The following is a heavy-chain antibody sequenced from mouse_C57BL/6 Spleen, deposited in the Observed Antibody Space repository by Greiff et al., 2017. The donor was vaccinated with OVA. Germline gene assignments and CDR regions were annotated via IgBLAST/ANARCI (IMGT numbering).Heavy chain of an antibody. D-gene: IGHD2-12*01. CDR1: GFSFNTYA. J-gene: IGHJ1*03. V-gene: IGHV10-1*01. CDR2: IRSKSNNYAT. CDR3: VRHRFGYDGGYFDV. Sequence: EVKLVESGGGLVQPKGSLKLSCAASGFSFNTYAMNWVRQAPGKGLEWVARIRSKSNNYATYYADSVKDRFTISRDDSESMLYLQMNNLKTEDTAMYYCVRHRFGYDGGYFDVWGTGTTVTVSS.